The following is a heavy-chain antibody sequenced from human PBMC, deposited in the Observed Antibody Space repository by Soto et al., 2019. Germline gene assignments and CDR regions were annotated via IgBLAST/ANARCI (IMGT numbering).Heavy chain of an antibody. CDR2: INWNGGST. CDR3: ARVLGAIGHYGMDV. CDR1: GFTFSNAW. D-gene: IGHD1-26*01. V-gene: IGHV3-20*04. J-gene: IGHJ6*02. Sequence: GGSLRLSCAASGFTFSNAWMSWVRQAPGKGLEWVSGINWNGGSTGYADSVKGRFTISRDNAKNSLYLQMNSLRAEDTALYYCARVLGAIGHYGMDVWGQGTTVTVSS.